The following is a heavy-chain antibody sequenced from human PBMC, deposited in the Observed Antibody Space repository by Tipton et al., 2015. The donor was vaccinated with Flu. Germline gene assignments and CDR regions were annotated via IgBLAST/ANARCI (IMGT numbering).Heavy chain of an antibody. V-gene: IGHV4-39*07. D-gene: IGHD3-3*01. Sequence: LRLSCTVSGASLRSSSYYWGWIRQPQGKGLEWIGSFYYDVGTYYNPSLNSRVTISVGESKNQFSLRLTSVTAADTAVYYCARVGLLTVFGLLIPNHFDPWGQGTLVTVSS. CDR1: GASLRSSSYY. CDR3: ARVGLLTVFGLLIPNHFDP. CDR2: FYYDVGT. J-gene: IGHJ5*02.